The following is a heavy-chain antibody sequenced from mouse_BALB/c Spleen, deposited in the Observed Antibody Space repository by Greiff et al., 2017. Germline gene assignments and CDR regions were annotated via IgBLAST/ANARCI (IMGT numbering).Heavy chain of an antibody. V-gene: IGHV8-11*01. CDR3: ARMDGYVFDY. CDR2: IWWNDNK. D-gene: IGHD2-2*01. Sequence: QVTLKECGPGILQPSQTLSLTCSFSGFSLSTYGIGVGWIRQPSGKGLEWLAHIWWNDNKYYNTALKSRLTISKDTSNNQVFLKIASVDTADTATYYCARMDGYVFDYWGQGTTLTVSS. CDR1: GFSLSTYGIG. J-gene: IGHJ2*01.